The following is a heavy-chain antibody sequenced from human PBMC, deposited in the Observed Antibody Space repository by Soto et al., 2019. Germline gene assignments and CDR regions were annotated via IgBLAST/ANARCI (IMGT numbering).Heavy chain of an antibody. J-gene: IGHJ4*02. CDR2: ISGSGGST. CDR1: GFTFSSYA. Sequence: GGSLRLSCAASGFTFSSYAMSWVRQAPGKGLEWVSAISGSGGSTYYADSVKGRFTISRDNSKNTLYLQMNSLRAEDTAVYYCAKLGAYYYGSGSYSFDYWGQGTLVTVSS. CDR3: AKLGAYYYGSGSYSFDY. D-gene: IGHD3-10*01. V-gene: IGHV3-23*01.